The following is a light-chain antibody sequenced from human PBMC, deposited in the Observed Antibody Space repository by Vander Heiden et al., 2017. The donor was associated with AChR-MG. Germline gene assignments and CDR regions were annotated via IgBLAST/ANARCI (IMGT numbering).Light chain of an antibody. Sequence: EIVLTQSPGTLSLSPGERATLSCRASQSVRSGYLAWYKQKPDQAPRLLIYGASSRATGIPDRFSGSGSGTDFTLTISRLEPEDFAVYYCQQYGSSPAYTFGQGTKLEIK. J-gene: IGKJ2*01. V-gene: IGKV3-20*01. CDR3: QQYGSSPAYT. CDR2: GAS. CDR1: QSVRSGY.